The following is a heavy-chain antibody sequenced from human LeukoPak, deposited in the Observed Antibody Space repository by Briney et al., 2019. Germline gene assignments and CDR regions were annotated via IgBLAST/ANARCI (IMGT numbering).Heavy chain of an antibody. Sequence: GGSLRLSCAASGFTFSNYWMHWVRQTPGKGLVWVSRINNDGSTTSYADSVKGRFTISRDNAKNTLYLQMNSLRAEDTAVYYCAELGITMIGGVWGKGTTVTISS. CDR2: INNDGSTT. CDR3: AELGITMIGGV. V-gene: IGHV3-74*01. D-gene: IGHD3-10*02. CDR1: GFTFSNYW. J-gene: IGHJ6*04.